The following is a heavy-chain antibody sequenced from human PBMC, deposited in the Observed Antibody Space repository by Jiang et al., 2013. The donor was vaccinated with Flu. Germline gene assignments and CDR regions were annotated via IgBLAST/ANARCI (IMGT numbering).Heavy chain of an antibody. CDR1: GGSISSSSYY. CDR2: IYYSGST. J-gene: IGHJ6*02. Sequence: GSGLVKPSETLSLTCTVSGGSISSSSYYWGWIRQPPGKGLEWIGSIYYSGSTYYNPSLKSRVTISVDTSKNQFSLKLSSVTAADTAVYYCATEFPDYGMDVWGQGTTVTVSS. V-gene: IGHV4-39*02. CDR3: ATEFPDYGMDV.